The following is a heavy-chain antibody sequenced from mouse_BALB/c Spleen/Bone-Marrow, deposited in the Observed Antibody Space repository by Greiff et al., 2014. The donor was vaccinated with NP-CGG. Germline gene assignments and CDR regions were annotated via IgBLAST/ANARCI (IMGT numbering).Heavy chain of an antibody. D-gene: IGHD6-2*01. CDR2: INPYNGAT. Sequence: VQLQQSGPELVKPGASVKISCKASGYSFTGYYMHWVKQSHVKSLEWIGRINPYNGATSYNQNFKDKASLTIDKSSSTAYMEVHSLTSEDSVVYYCAREGGLVPDYFDYWGQGTTLTVSS. CDR3: AREGGLVPDYFDY. CDR1: GYSFTGYY. V-gene: IGHV1S30*01. J-gene: IGHJ2*01.